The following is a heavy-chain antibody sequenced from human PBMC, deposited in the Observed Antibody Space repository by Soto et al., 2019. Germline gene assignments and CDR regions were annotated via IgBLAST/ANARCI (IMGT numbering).Heavy chain of an antibody. V-gene: IGHV4-31*03. CDR3: ARSGRSSWYPYGNWFDP. J-gene: IGHJ5*02. CDR1: GGSISSGGYY. D-gene: IGHD6-13*01. Sequence: QVQLQESGPGLVKPSQTLSLTCTVSGGSISSGGYYWSWIRQHPGKGLEWIGYIYYSGSTYYNPSLKSRVTISVDTSKNQFSLKLSSVTAADTAVYYCARSGRSSWYPYGNWFDPWGQGTLVTVSS. CDR2: IYYSGST.